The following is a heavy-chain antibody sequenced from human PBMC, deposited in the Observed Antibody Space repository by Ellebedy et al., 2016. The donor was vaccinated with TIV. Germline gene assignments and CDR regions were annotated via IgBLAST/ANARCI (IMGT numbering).Heavy chain of an antibody. CDR2: IWFDGSSE. Sequence: GESLKISXAASGFTFSSHGMHWVRQAPGRGPEWVAIIWFDGSSEYYADSVKGRFTISRDNAKNSLYLQMNSLRAEDTAVYYCARDLEIGTGGTEFFQHWGQGTLVTVSS. D-gene: IGHD2-15*01. J-gene: IGHJ1*01. CDR3: ARDLEIGTGGTEFFQH. V-gene: IGHV3-33*01. CDR1: GFTFSSHG.